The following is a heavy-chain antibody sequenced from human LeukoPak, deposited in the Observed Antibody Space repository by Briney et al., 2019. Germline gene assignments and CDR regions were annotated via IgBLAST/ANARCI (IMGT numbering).Heavy chain of an antibody. Sequence: KPSETLSLTCTVSGGSISRYFWSWIRQPAGKELEWVGRPYISGTTNYNPSLNSRATVSVDTSRDQSSLRVTSVTAADTAVYYCARDLKQSMVYAIGGWFDPWGQGTLVTVSS. D-gene: IGHD2-8*01. CDR3: ARDLKQSMVYAIGGWFDP. J-gene: IGHJ5*02. CDR1: GGSISRYF. V-gene: IGHV4-4*07. CDR2: PYISGTT.